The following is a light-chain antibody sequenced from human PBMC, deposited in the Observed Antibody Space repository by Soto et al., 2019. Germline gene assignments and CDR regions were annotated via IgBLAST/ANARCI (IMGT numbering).Light chain of an antibody. V-gene: IGLV2-14*01. J-gene: IGLJ1*01. CDR3: SSYTSSSTPYV. Sequence: APSLRPPASLAPRQTSTISSAGKTSDAGGYNYVSWYQQHPGKAPKLMIYDVSNRPSGVSNRFSGSKSGNTASLTISGLQAEDEADYYCSSYTSSSTPYVFGTGTKVTVL. CDR1: TSDAGGYNY. CDR2: DVS.